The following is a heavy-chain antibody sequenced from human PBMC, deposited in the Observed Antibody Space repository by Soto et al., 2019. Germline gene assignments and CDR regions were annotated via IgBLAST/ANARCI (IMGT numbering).Heavy chain of an antibody. CDR2: IKQDGSEK. CDR3: ARDEFIAAAYFDY. V-gene: IGHV3-7*01. D-gene: IGHD6-25*01. CDR1: GFTFSSYW. Sequence: GGSLRLSCAASGFTFSSYWMSWVRQAPGKGLEWVANIKQDGSEKYYVDSVKGRFTISRDNAKNSLYLQMNSLRAEDTAVYYCARDEFIAAAYFDYWGQGTLVTVSS. J-gene: IGHJ4*02.